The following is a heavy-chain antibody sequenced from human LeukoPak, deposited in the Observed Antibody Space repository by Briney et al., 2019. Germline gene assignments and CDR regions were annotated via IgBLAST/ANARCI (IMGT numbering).Heavy chain of an antibody. V-gene: IGHV3-30-3*01. J-gene: IGHJ5*02. CDR2: ISYDGSNK. CDR3: ARDSVVVVATGWFDP. D-gene: IGHD2-15*01. CDR1: GFTFSSYA. Sequence: PGGSLRLSCAASGFTFSSYAMHWVRQAPGKGLEWVAFISYDGSNKYYADSVKGRFTISRDNSNNTLYLQKNSLRAEDTAVYYCARDSVVVVATGWFDPWGQGTLVTVSS.